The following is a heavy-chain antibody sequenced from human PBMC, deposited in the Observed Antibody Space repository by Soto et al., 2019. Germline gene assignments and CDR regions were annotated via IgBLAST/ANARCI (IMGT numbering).Heavy chain of an antibody. D-gene: IGHD3-10*01. V-gene: IGHV3-53*01. J-gene: IGHJ4*02. CDR3: ARDLNYLDY. CDR2: IYSGGTT. CDR1: GFTVNSNY. Sequence: EVHLVESGGGLIQPGGSLRLSCAVSGFTVNSNYMSWVRQAPGKGLEWVSVIYSGGTTYYADSVKGRFSLSRDNSKNTLYLHMNSLRAEDTAVYYCARDLNYLDYWGQGTLVTVSS.